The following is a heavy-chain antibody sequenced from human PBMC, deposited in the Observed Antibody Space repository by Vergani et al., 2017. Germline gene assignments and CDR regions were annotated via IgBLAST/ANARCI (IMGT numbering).Heavy chain of an antibody. J-gene: IGHJ6*03. CDR1: GFTFSDHY. D-gene: IGHD3-22*01. CDR3: AREMKESSGYYPPYYYYYYMDV. Sequence: EVQLVESGGGLVQPGGSLRLSCAASGFTFSDHYMDWVRQAPGKGLEWVGRTRNKANSYTTEYAASVKGRFTISRDDSKNSLYLQMNSLKTEDTAVYYCAREMKESSGYYPPYYYYYYMDVWGKGTTVTVSS. CDR2: TRNKANSYTT. V-gene: IGHV3-72*01.